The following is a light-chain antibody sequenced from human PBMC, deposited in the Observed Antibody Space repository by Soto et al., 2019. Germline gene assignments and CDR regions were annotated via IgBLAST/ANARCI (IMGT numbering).Light chain of an antibody. Sequence: EIVLTQSPATLSLSPGERATLSCRASQRVSSYLAWYQQKPGQAPRLLIYDASNRANGIPARFSGSGSGTYFTLTISSLEPEDFEVYYCQKRSNWPWAFGLGIKLEIK. J-gene: IGKJ2*01. CDR3: QKRSNWPWA. V-gene: IGKV3-11*01. CDR1: QRVSSY. CDR2: DAS.